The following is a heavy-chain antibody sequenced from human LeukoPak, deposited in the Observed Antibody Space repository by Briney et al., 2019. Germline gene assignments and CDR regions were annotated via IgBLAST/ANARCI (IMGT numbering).Heavy chain of an antibody. J-gene: IGHJ4*02. CDR2: TNWNGGST. CDR1: GFTFDDYG. D-gene: IGHD4-11*01. CDR3: ARVRTTVWDFDY. Sequence: TGGSLRLSCAASGFTFDDYGMSWVRQAPGKGLEWVSGTNWNGGSTGYADSVKGRFTISGDNAKNSLYLQMNSLRAEDTALYYCARVRTTVWDFDYWGQGTLVTVSS. V-gene: IGHV3-20*04.